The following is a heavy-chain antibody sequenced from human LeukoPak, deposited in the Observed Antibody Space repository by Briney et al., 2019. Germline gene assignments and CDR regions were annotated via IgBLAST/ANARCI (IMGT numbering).Heavy chain of an antibody. CDR3: ARVYYDFWSGYPIGGSFDY. J-gene: IGHJ4*02. CDR1: GGSISSYY. D-gene: IGHD3-3*01. V-gene: IGHV4-59*01. CDR2: IYYSGST. Sequence: KPSETLSLTCTGSGGSISSYYWSWIRQPPGKGLEWIGYIYYSGSTNYNPSLKSRVTISVDTSKNQFSLKLSSVTAADTAVYYCARVYYDFWSGYPIGGSFDYWGQGTLVTVSS.